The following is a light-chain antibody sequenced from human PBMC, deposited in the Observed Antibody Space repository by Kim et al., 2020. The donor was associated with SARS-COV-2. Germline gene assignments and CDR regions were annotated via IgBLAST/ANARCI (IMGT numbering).Light chain of an antibody. CDR2: KAS. Sequence: ASVGDRVTITCRASQSIANWLAWYQQKPGEDPNLLIYKASNLESGVPSRFSCSGSGTEFTLTISSLQPDDFATDHCQHYNTYPWTFGQGTKVDIK. CDR1: QSIANW. V-gene: IGKV1-5*03. CDR3: QHYNTYPWT. J-gene: IGKJ1*01.